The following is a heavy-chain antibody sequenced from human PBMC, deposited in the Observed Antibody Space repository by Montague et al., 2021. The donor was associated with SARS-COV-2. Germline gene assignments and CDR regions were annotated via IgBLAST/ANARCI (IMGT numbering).Heavy chain of an antibody. J-gene: IGHJ6*02. CDR2: IFYRGGT. V-gene: IGHV4-31*03. CDR1: GGSISSDGYY. Sequence: TLSLTCTVSGGSISSDGYYWSWVRQPPGKGLDWIGYIFYRGGTYYNPSIKSRVSMSVDTSKIQFSLNLTSVTAADTAVYYCARANYYVMTSKAYAMDVWGQGTPVTVSS. CDR3: ARANYYVMTSKAYAMDV. D-gene: IGHD3-16*01.